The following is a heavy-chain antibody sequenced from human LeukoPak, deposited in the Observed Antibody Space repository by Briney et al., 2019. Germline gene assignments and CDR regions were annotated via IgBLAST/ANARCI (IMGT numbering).Heavy chain of an antibody. CDR3: ASQPVDPRIEGVDY. Sequence: GASVKVSCKASGYTFTGHYMHWVRQAPGQGLEWMGRINPNSGGTNYAQKFQGRVTMTRDTSISTAYMELSRLRSDDTAVYYCASQPVDPRIEGVDYWGQGTLVTVSS. D-gene: IGHD2/OR15-2a*01. J-gene: IGHJ4*02. V-gene: IGHV1-2*06. CDR2: INPNSGGT. CDR1: GYTFTGHY.